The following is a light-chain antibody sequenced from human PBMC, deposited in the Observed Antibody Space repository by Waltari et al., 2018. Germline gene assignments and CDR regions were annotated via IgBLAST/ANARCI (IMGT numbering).Light chain of an antibody. Sequence: EIVLTQSPGTLSLSPGERATLSCRASQSVSSTHLAWYQQKPGQAPRLLIDDVSSRVAGIPDRFSGSGSGTDFSLTISRLEPEDFAVYYCQQYGSSPYTFGQGTKLEIK. J-gene: IGKJ2*01. CDR2: DVS. CDR3: QQYGSSPYT. CDR1: QSVSSTH. V-gene: IGKV3-20*01.